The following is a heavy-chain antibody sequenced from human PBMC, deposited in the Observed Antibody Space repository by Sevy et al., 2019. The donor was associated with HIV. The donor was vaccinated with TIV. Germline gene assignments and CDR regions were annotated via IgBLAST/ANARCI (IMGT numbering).Heavy chain of an antibody. CDR2: MYHGGSI. V-gene: IGHV3-66*01. CDR1: GFSVSDND. D-gene: IGHD2-21*02. CDR3: ARFSGLLRDF. Sequence: GGSLRLSCAASGFSVSDNDMNWVRQAPGKGLEWVSLMYHGGSILYADSVRGRFITSRDKSKNTLYLQMYSLRGEDTAVYYCARFSGLLRDFWGQGTLVTVSS. J-gene: IGHJ4*02.